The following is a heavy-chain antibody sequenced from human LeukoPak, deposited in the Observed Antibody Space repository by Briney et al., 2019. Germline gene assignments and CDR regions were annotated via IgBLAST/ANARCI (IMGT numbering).Heavy chain of an antibody. CDR2: ISFDGRNK. V-gene: IGHV3-30*18. CDR1: GFTFSSYG. CDR3: AKDQGIVVRGVYHYYGMDV. Sequence: GRSLRLSCAASGFTFSSYGMHWVRQAPGKGLEWVAAISFDGRNKYYADSVKGRFTISRDNSKNTLYLQMNSLRGEDTAVYSCAKDQGIVVRGVYHYYGMDVWGQGTTVTVSS. J-gene: IGHJ6*02. D-gene: IGHD3-10*01.